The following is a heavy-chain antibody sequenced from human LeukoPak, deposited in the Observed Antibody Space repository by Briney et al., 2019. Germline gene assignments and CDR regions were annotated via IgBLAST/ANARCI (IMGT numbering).Heavy chain of an antibody. Sequence: GGSLRLSCVASGFTFSSYGMNWVRQAPGKGLEWVANIKQDGSEKYYVDSVKGRFTISRDNAKNSLYLQMNSLRAEDMALYYCAKDIRGTMVRGVTFDYWGQGTLVTVSS. D-gene: IGHD3-10*01. CDR1: GFTFSSYG. J-gene: IGHJ4*02. CDR2: IKQDGSEK. CDR3: AKDIRGTMVRGVTFDY. V-gene: IGHV3-7*03.